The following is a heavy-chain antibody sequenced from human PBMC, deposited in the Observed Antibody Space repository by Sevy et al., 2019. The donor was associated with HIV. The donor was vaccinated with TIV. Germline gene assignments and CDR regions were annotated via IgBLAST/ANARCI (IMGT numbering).Heavy chain of an antibody. Sequence: GGSLRLSFLASGFTLNNYWMHWVRQAPGKGLEGVANVNQDGEVTYYVDSVRGRFTISRDNGRNLVIIQMNSLRVADTDLSLCVRAIAKDGSFWGQGTLVTVSS. J-gene: IGHJ4*02. D-gene: IGHD6-13*01. CDR1: GFTLNNYW. V-gene: IGHV3-7*01. CDR3: VRAIAKDGSF. CDR2: VNQDGEVT.